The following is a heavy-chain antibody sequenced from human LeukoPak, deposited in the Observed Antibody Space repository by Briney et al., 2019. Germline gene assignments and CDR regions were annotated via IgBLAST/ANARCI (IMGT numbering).Heavy chain of an antibody. D-gene: IGHD5-24*01. J-gene: IGHJ6*02. CDR1: GGSISRYY. CDR2: MYYNAST. Sequence: PSETLSLTCSVSGGSISRYYWSWIRQPPGKGLEWIGDMYYNASTNYNPSLKSRVTISVDKSKNKISLKLSSVTAADTAVYYCARHPRDGYNSPYFYYGVAVWGHGTTVTVSS. V-gene: IGHV4-59*08. CDR3: ARHPRDGYNSPYFYYGVAV.